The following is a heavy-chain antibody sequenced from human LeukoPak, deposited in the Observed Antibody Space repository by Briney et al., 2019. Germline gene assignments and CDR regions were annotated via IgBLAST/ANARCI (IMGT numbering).Heavy chain of an antibody. J-gene: IGHJ6*02. V-gene: IGHV3-53*01. CDR3: AKVGYDQDYYYYYGMDV. D-gene: IGHD5-12*01. CDR2: IYSGGST. CDR1: GVTVSNNY. Sequence: GGSLRLSCAASGVTVSNNYLTWVRQAPGEGLEWVSVIYSGGSTYYADSVKGRFTISRDNSKNTMYLQMNSLRAEDTAVYYCAKVGYDQDYYYYYGMDVWGQGTTVTVSS.